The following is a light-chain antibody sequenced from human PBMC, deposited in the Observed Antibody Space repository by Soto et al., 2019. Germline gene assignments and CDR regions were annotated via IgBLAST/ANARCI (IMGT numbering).Light chain of an antibody. J-gene: IGKJ2*01. V-gene: IGKV1-12*01. CDR2: ATS. Sequence: DIQMTQSPSSVSASVGDRVTITCRASQGISNWLACYQQKAGKAPKLLIYATSTLQSGVPSRFRGSGSGTEFTLTISSLQPEDVATYYCQQANSFPYTFGQGTKLEIK. CDR3: QQANSFPYT. CDR1: QGISNW.